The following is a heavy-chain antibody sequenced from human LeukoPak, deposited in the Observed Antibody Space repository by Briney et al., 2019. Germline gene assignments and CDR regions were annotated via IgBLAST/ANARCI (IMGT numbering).Heavy chain of an antibody. CDR2: ISGSSGST. Sequence: GGSLRLSCAASGLTFSSYAMSWVRQAPGKGLEWVSAISGSSGSTYYADSVKGRFTISRDNSKNTLYLQMNSLRAEDTAVYYCAKDGYGDYRNWFDPWGQGTLVTVSS. CDR1: GLTFSSYA. J-gene: IGHJ5*02. CDR3: AKDGYGDYRNWFDP. V-gene: IGHV3-23*01. D-gene: IGHD4-17*01.